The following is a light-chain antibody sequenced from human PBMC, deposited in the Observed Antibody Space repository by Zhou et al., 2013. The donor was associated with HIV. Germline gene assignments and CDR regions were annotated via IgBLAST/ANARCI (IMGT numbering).Light chain of an antibody. V-gene: IGLV2-14*03. CDR3: SSYTRFSTWV. CDR2: DVS. Sequence: QSALTQPASVSGSPGQSITISCTGTNTDIGGYNFVSWYQHYPGKGPKLMIYDVSKRPSGVSNRFSGSKSGATASLTISGLQTEDEADYYCSSYTRFSTWVFGGGTKLTV. CDR1: NTDIGGYNF. J-gene: IGLJ3*02.